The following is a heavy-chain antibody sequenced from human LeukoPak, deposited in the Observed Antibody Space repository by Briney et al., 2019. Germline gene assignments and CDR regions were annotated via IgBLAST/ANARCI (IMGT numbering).Heavy chain of an antibody. CDR3: ARHSLGYRYGLFDY. D-gene: IGHD5-18*01. J-gene: IGHJ4*02. CDR2: IYYSGST. CDR1: GGSISSHY. V-gene: IGHV4-59*08. Sequence: ASETLSLTCTVSGGSISSHYWSWIRQPPGKGLEWIGYIYYSGSTNYNPSLKSRVTISVDTSKNQFSLKLSSVTAVDTAVYYCARHSLGYRYGLFDYWGQGTLVTVSS.